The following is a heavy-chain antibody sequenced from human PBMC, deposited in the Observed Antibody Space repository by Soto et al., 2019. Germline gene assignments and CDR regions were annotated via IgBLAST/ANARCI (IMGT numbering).Heavy chain of an antibody. D-gene: IGHD4-17*01. Sequence: SETLSLTCTVSGGSISSYYWSWIRQPPGKGLEWIGYIYYSGSTNYNPSLKSRVTISVDTSKNQFSLKLSSVTAADTAVYYCARHLTPGTMTYDYWGQGTLLTVSS. CDR1: GGSISSYY. J-gene: IGHJ4*02. V-gene: IGHV4-59*08. CDR3: ARHLTPGTMTYDY. CDR2: IYYSGST.